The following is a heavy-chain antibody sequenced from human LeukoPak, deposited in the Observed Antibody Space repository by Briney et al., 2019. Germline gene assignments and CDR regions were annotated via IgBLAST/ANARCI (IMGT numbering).Heavy chain of an antibody. D-gene: IGHD6-13*01. J-gene: IGHJ4*02. V-gene: IGHV3-48*03. Sequence: GGSLRLSCAASGFIFSSYEMNWVRQAPGKGLEWVSYISTSGSTIYYADSVKGRFTISRDNAKDSLYLQMNSLRAEDTAVYYCARVRSSWYGGPFDYWGQGTLVTVSS. CDR1: GFIFSSYE. CDR2: ISTSGSTI. CDR3: ARVRSSWYGGPFDY.